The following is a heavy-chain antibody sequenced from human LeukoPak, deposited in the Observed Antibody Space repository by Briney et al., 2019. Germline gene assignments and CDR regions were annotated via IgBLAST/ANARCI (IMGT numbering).Heavy chain of an antibody. CDR3: ARGSYGSGSLSMD. CDR2: INSDGSST. D-gene: IGHD3-10*01. J-gene: IGHJ4*02. V-gene: IGHV3-74*01. Sequence: PGGSLRLSCAASGFTFSSYWMHWVRQAPGKGLVWVSRINSDGSSTSYADSVKGRFTISRDNAKNTLYLQMNSLRAEDTAVYYCARGSYGSGSLSMDWGQGTLVTVSP. CDR1: GFTFSSYW.